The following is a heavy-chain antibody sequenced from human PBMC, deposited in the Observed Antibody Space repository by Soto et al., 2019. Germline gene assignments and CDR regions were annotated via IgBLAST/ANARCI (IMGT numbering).Heavy chain of an antibody. CDR1: GFTFSTYA. CDR2: IRGSGAST. Sequence: GGSLRLSCAASGFTFSTYAMTWVRQVPGKGLEWVSAIRGSGASTYYADSVKGRFIISRDNSKNTLFLQMNSLRVEDTALYYCAKDYYYDGSGYASPDYWGRGTLVTVSS. CDR3: AKDYYYDGSGYASPDY. J-gene: IGHJ4*02. D-gene: IGHD3-22*01. V-gene: IGHV3-23*01.